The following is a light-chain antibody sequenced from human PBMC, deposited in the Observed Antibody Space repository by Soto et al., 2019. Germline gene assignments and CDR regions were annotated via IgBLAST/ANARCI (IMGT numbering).Light chain of an antibody. J-gene: IGKJ2*01. CDR1: QSIRSW. Sequence: DIPMTQSPSTLSASVGDRVTITCRASQSIRSWLAWYQQKPGKAPKLLIYQASTLGSGVPSRFSGSGSGTEFTLPISSLQPDDFATYYCQQDNAYSSFGQGTKLEI. V-gene: IGKV1-5*03. CDR2: QAS. CDR3: QQDNAYSS.